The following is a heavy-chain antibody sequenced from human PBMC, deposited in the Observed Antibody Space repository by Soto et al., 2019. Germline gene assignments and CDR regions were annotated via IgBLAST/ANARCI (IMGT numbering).Heavy chain of an antibody. CDR2: ISGSGGST. J-gene: IGHJ6*02. V-gene: IGHV3-23*01. CDR1: GFTFSSYA. Sequence: PGESLKISCAASGFTFSSYAMSWVRQAPGKGLEWVSAISGSGGSTYYADSVKGRFTISRDNSKNTLYLQMNSLRAEDTAVYYCAKGQGIAVAADYYYGMDVWGQGTTVTVSS. CDR3: AKGQGIAVAADYYYGMDV. D-gene: IGHD6-19*01.